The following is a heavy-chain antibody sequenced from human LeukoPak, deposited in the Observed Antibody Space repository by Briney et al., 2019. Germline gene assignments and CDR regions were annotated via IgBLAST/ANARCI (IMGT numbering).Heavy chain of an antibody. J-gene: IGHJ6*03. CDR3: ARDQPLADCGGVCPPYYYYMDV. V-gene: IGHV4-61*02. D-gene: IGHD2-21*02. CDR2: IYSSGST. Sequence: SETLSLTCTVAGGSINSVNYYWSWIRQPAGKGLEWIGRIYSSGSTNYNPSLKSRVTISVDTSKNQFSLKLNSLTAADTAVYYCARDQPLADCGGVCPPYYYYMDVWGKGTTVTISS. CDR1: GGSINSVNYY.